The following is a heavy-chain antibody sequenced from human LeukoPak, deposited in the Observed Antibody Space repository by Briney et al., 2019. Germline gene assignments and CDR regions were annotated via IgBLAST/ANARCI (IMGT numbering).Heavy chain of an antibody. J-gene: IGHJ4*02. CDR1: GGSFNNFA. D-gene: IGHD4-23*01. CDR2: INAGNGNT. V-gene: IGHV1-3*01. CDR3: ARDGDYGGNYLLDY. Sequence: GASVKVSCQTSGGSFNNFAISWVRQAPGQRLEWMGWINAGNGNTKYSQKFQGRVTITRDTSASTAYMELSSLRSEDTAVYYCARDGDYGGNYLLDYWGQGTLVTVSS.